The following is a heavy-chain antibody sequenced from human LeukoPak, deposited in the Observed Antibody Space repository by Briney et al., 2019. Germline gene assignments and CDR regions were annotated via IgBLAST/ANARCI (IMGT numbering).Heavy chain of an antibody. CDR3: ARRTGDYYDSSGYYYSKVFDY. CDR2: IYYSGST. Sequence: SETLSLTCTVSGGSISISSYYWGWIRQPPGKGLEWIGSIYYSGSTYYNPSLKSRVTISVDTSKNQFSLKLSSVTAADTAVYYCARRTGDYYDSSGYYYSKVFDYWGQGTLVTVSS. V-gene: IGHV4-39*01. CDR1: GGSISISSYY. J-gene: IGHJ4*02. D-gene: IGHD3-22*01.